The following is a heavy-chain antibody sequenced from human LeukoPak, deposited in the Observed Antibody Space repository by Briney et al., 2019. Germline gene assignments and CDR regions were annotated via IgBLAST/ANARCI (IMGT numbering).Heavy chain of an antibody. D-gene: IGHD3-10*01. CDR1: GFTFSSYA. J-gene: IGHJ4*02. CDR2: ISGSGGSS. Sequence: GGSLRLSCAASGFTFSSYAMSWVRQAPGKGLEWVSGISGSGGSSHYADSVKGRFTISRDNSKNTLYLEMNSLRVEDTAIYYCARDSAADYWGQGTLVTVS. CDR3: ARDSAADY. V-gene: IGHV3-23*01.